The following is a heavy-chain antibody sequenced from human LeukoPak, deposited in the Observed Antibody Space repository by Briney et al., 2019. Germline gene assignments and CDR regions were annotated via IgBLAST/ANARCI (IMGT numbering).Heavy chain of an antibody. D-gene: IGHD3-3*01. V-gene: IGHV4-59*01. Sequence: PSETLSLTCTVSGGSISSYYWSWIRQPPGKGLEWIGYIYYSGSTNYNPSLKSRVTISVDTSKNQFSLKLSSVTAADTAVYYCARVGCRYDFWSGYYSGFDYWGQGTLVTVSS. CDR3: ARVGCRYDFWSGYYSGFDY. CDR2: IYYSGST. J-gene: IGHJ4*02. CDR1: GGSISSYY.